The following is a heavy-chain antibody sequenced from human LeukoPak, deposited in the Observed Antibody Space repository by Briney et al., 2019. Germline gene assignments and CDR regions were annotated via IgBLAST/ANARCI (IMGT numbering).Heavy chain of an antibody. D-gene: IGHD5-12*01. J-gene: IGHJ4*02. CDR3: ARGGYSGYDLGIGFDY. Sequence: SETLSLTCTVSGGSISSSSYYWGWIRKPPGKGLEWIGSIYYSGSTYYNPSLKSRVTISVDTSKNQFSLKLSSVTATDTAVYYCARGGYSGYDLGIGFDYWGQGTLVTVSS. CDR1: GGSISSSSYY. V-gene: IGHV4-39*01. CDR2: IYYSGST.